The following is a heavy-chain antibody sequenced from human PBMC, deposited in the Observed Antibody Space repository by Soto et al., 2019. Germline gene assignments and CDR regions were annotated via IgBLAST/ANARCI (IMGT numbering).Heavy chain of an antibody. Sequence: DTLSLTCTVAGGSVSSGSYYWSWIRQPPGKGLEWIGYIYYSGSTNYNPSLKSRVTISVDTSKNQFSLKLSSVTAADTAVYYCARVDRRQQLFDYWGQGTLVTVSS. V-gene: IGHV4-61*01. D-gene: IGHD6-13*01. CDR2: IYYSGST. CDR1: GGSVSSGSYY. CDR3: ARVDRRQQLFDY. J-gene: IGHJ4*02.